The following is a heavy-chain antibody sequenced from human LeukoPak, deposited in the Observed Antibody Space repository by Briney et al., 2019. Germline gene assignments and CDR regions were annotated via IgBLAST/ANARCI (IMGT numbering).Heavy chain of an antibody. J-gene: IGHJ4*02. CDR3: ARESISRGGFDL. V-gene: IGHV4-39*07. CDR2: IYYSGST. D-gene: IGHD3-3*02. Sequence: PSETLSLTCTVSGGSISSSSYYWGWIRQPPGKGLEWIGSIYYSGSTYYNPSLRSRVTISVDTSNNRFSLNVTSVTAADTAVYYCARESISRGGFDLWGQGILVTVSS. CDR1: GGSISSSSYY.